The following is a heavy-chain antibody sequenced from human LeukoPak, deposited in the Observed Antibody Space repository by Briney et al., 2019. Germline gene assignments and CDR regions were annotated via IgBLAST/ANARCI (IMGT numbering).Heavy chain of an antibody. J-gene: IGHJ5*02. CDR3: ANTPPYYGDILTGPPAFDP. CDR1: GFTFSSYG. Sequence: GRSLRLSCAASGFTFSSYGMHWVRQAPGKGLEWVAVISYDGSNKYYADSVKGRFTISRDNSKNTLYLQMNSLRAEDTVVYYCANTPPYYGDILTGPPAFDPWGQGTLVTVSS. D-gene: IGHD3-9*01. V-gene: IGHV3-30*18. CDR2: ISYDGSNK.